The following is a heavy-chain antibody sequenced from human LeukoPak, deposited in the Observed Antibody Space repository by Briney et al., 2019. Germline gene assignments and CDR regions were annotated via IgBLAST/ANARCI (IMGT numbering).Heavy chain of an antibody. D-gene: IGHD6-6*01. CDR2: ISPTGSTT. V-gene: IGHV3-74*01. J-gene: IGHJ4*02. Sequence: GGSLRLSCTASGFSFSGHWMHWARQLPGKGLVWVSRISPTGSTTSYADSVKGRFTVSRDNAKNTLYLQVNNLRAEDTAVYYCARGPNSNWSGLNFWGQGTLLTVSS. CDR1: GFSFSGHW. CDR3: ARGPNSNWSGLNF.